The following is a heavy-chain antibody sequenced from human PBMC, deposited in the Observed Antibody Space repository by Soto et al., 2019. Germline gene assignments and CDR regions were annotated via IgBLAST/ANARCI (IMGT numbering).Heavy chain of an antibody. Sequence: PSETLSLTCTVSGGSISSGGYYWSWIRQHPGKGLEWIGYIYYSGSTYYNPSLKSRVTISVDTSKNQFSLKLSSVTAADTAVYYGARSYCGGECSTRGGAFDIWGQGTMVTVSS. V-gene: IGHV4-31*03. CDR3: ARSYCGGECSTRGGAFDI. D-gene: IGHD2-21*01. CDR2: IYYSGST. J-gene: IGHJ3*02. CDR1: GGSISSGGYY.